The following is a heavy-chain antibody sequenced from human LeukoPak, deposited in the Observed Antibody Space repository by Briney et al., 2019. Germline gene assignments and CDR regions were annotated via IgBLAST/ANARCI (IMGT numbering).Heavy chain of an antibody. CDR2: ISAYNGNT. Sequence: ASVTVSCKASGYTFTSYGISWVRQAPGQGLEWMGWISAYNGNTNYAQKLQGRVTMTTDTSTSTAYMELRSLRSDDTAVYYCARPIYYYDSSGYYGPGFRDDAFDIWGQGTMVTVSS. CDR1: GYTFTSYG. V-gene: IGHV1-18*01. J-gene: IGHJ3*02. D-gene: IGHD3-22*01. CDR3: ARPIYYYDSSGYYGPGFRDDAFDI.